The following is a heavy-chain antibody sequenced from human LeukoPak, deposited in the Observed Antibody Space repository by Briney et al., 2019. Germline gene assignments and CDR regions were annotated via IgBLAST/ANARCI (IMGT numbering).Heavy chain of an antibody. CDR1: GYTFSSHG. CDR2: ISANSGKT. V-gene: IGHV1-18*01. J-gene: IGHJ5*02. CDR3: ARPNNYYDDNGYYNYFDP. D-gene: IGHD3-22*01. Sequence: GTSVKVSCKTSGYTFSSHGISWVRQAPGQGHERMGWISANSGKTYYAQKFQGRVTMTTDTCTSTAYMELRSLGSDDTAVYYCARPNNYYDDNGYYNYFDPWGQGTLVTVSS.